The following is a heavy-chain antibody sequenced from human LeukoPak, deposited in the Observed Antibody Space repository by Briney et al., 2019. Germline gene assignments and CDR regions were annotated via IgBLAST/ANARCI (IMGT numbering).Heavy chain of an antibody. CDR3: ARDGVVGSEQQQDSDYYYYYAMDV. D-gene: IGHD6-13*01. J-gene: IGHJ6*02. Sequence: ASVKVSCKASGYTFTSYYMHWVRQAPGQGLEWMGIINPSGGSTSYAQKFQGRVTMTRDTSTSTVYMELSSLRSEDTAVYYCARDGVVGSEQQQDSDYYYYYAMDVWGQGTTVTVSS. V-gene: IGHV1-46*01. CDR2: INPSGGST. CDR1: GYTFTSYY.